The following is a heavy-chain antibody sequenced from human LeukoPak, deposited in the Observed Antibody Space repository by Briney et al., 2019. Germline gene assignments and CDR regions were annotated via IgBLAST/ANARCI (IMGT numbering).Heavy chain of an antibody. D-gene: IGHD3-9*01. CDR2: IYYSGST. CDR3: ASSGDILDAFDI. J-gene: IGHJ3*02. V-gene: IGHV4-59*01. Sequence: PSETPSLTCTVSGGSISSYYWSWIRQPPGKGLEWIGYIYYSGSTNYNPSLKSRVTISVDTSKNQFSLKLSSVTAADTAVYYCASSGDILDAFDIWGQGTMVTVSS. CDR1: GGSISSYY.